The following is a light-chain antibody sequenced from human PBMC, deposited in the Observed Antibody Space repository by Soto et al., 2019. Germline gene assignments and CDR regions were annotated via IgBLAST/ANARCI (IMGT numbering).Light chain of an antibody. Sequence: EIVLTQSPVTLSLSPGERATLSCRASQSVRTYLAWYQVKPGQAPRLLIYDASSRASGVPARFSGSGSGTDFTLTISSLEPEDFALYYCQQYNNWPITFGQGTRLEIK. CDR1: QSVRTY. CDR2: DAS. V-gene: IGKV3-11*01. CDR3: QQYNNWPIT. J-gene: IGKJ5*01.